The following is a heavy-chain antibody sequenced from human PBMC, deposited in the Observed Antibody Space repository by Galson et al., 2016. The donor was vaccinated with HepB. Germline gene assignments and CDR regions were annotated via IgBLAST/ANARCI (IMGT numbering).Heavy chain of an antibody. Sequence: SLRLSCAASGFTLSGYIMNWVRQAPGKGLEWVSSISSRSTDIYYADSVKGRFTISRDNAKNSVFLQMTSLTAEDTAVYYCVRDLGYGATNHWGQGTLVTVSS. CDR1: GFTLSGYI. CDR2: ISSRSTDI. J-gene: IGHJ5*02. V-gene: IGHV3-21*01. CDR3: VRDLGYGATNH. D-gene: IGHD1-26*01.